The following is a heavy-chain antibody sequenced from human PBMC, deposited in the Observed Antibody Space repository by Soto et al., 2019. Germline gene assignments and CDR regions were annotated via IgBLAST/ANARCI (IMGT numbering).Heavy chain of an antibody. CDR1: GFTFRTYW. CDR2: INTDGSGT. J-gene: IGHJ4*02. CDR3: ASPTVGGFDR. Sequence: EVQLVESGGGLVQPGGSLRLSCAASGFTFRTYWMHWVRQVAGKGLEWVSHINTDGSGTSYADSVKGRFTISRDNAKNTLYLQMNHLRAEDTALYHCASPTVGGFDRWGQGTLVTVSS. V-gene: IGHV3-74*01. D-gene: IGHD3-16*01.